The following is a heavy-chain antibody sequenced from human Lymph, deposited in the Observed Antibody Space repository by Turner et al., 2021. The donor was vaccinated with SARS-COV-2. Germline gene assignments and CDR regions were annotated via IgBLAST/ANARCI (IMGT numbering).Heavy chain of an antibody. V-gene: IGHV3-7*01. Sequence: EVQLVESGGGLVQPGGSLRLSWAASGFTFSLYWMSWVRQAPGKGLEWVANIKQDGSEKYYVDSVKGRFTISRDNAKNSLYLQMNSLRAEDTAVYYCARVEMATISFDYWGQGTLVPVSS. CDR2: IKQDGSEK. CDR3: ARVEMATISFDY. CDR1: GFTFSLYW. J-gene: IGHJ4*02.